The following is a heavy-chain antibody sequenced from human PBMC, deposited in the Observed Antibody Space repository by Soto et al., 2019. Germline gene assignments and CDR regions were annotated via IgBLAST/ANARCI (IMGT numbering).Heavy chain of an antibody. D-gene: IGHD4-17*01. CDR3: ARDFGEWGLDY. J-gene: IGHJ4*02. Sequence: QVQLVESGGGVVQPGRSLRLSCAASGFTFSSYGMHWVRQAPGKGLEWVAVIWYDGSNKYYADSVKGRFTISRDNSKNTLHLQMNSLRAEDTAVYYCARDFGEWGLDYWGQGTLVTVSS. CDR2: IWYDGSNK. CDR1: GFTFSSYG. V-gene: IGHV3-33*01.